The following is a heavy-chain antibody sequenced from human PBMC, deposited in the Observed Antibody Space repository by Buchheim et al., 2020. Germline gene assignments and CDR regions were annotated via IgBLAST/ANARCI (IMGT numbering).Heavy chain of an antibody. CDR1: GFTFSNYA. J-gene: IGHJ5*02. CDR2: ISGGGGNK. D-gene: IGHD3-10*01. V-gene: IGHV3-23*04. CDR3: AKGAYGSGNNWFDP. Sequence: EVELVEFGGGLAQPGGSQRLSWQAPGFTFSNYAVTLVRQAPGKGLEWVASISGGGGNKYYADSVKGRFTISRDNSKYILYLQLNSMRAEDTAVYYCAKGAYGSGNNWFDPWGQG.